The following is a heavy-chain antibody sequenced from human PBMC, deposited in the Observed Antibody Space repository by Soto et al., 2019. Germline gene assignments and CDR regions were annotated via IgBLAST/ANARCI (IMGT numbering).Heavy chain of an antibody. J-gene: IGHJ6*02. V-gene: IGHV1-46*01. CDR1: GYSFTSYY. CDR2: LNPSGTGA. Sequence: PSVKVSCKASGYSFTSYYMHWVRQAPGQGLEWMGVLNPSGTGATYAQNFQGRVTMTRDTSTSTVYMELSSLRSEDTAIYYCAREFTHYYGMDVWGQGTTVTVSS. CDR3: AREFTHYYGMDV.